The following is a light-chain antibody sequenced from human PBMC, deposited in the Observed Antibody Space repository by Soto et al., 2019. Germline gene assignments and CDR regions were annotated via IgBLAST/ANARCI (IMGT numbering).Light chain of an antibody. Sequence: QSVLTQPASVSGSPGQSITISFTGTSSDFGDYDDVSWYLQHPGKVPKLMIYEVSNRPSGVSNRFSGSKSGNTASLTISGLQAEDEADYYCSSYTGSSTLVFGTGTKVTVL. CDR2: EVS. J-gene: IGLJ1*01. CDR3: SSYTGSSTLV. V-gene: IGLV2-14*01. CDR1: SSDFGDYDD.